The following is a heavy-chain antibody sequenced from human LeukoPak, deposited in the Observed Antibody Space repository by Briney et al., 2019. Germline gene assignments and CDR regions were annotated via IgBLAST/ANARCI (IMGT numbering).Heavy chain of an antibody. Sequence: GASVKVSCNASGYTFSGYSMHWVRQAPGQGLEWMGRINPNSGVTYYAQKFQGRVTMTSDTSITTAYMELSSLTSDDTATYYCARDASNWSAFDSWGQGTLVIVSS. V-gene: IGHV1-2*06. CDR1: GYTFSGYS. D-gene: IGHD1-20*01. J-gene: IGHJ5*01. CDR3: ARDASNWSAFDS. CDR2: INPNSGVT.